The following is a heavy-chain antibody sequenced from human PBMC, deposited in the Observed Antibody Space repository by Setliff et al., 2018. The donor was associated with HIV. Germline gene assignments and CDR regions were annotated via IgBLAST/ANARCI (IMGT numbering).Heavy chain of an antibody. D-gene: IGHD6-13*01. V-gene: IGHV5-51*01. CDR1: GYSFISYW. Sequence: GESLKISCKGSGYSFISYWIGWVRQMPGKGLEWMGIIYPGDSDTRYSPSFQGQVTISADKSISTAYLQWSSLKASDTAMYYCARSQGSSSPAHNWFDPWGQGTLVTVSS. CDR3: ARSQGSSSPAHNWFDP. J-gene: IGHJ5*02. CDR2: IYPGDSDT.